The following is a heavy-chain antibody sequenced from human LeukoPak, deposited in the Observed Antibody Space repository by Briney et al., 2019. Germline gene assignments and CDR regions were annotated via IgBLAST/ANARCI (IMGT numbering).Heavy chain of an antibody. V-gene: IGHV1-18*01. CDR1: GYTFTSYG. J-gene: IGHJ4*02. CDR2: ISAYNGNT. Sequence: ASVKVSCKASGYTFTSYGISWVRQAPGQGLEWMGWISAYNGNTNYAQKLQGRVTMTTDTSTSTAYMELRSLRSDDTAVYYCARVPMILITMVRGANLDYWGQGTLVTVSS. CDR3: ARVPMILITMVRGANLDY. D-gene: IGHD3-10*01.